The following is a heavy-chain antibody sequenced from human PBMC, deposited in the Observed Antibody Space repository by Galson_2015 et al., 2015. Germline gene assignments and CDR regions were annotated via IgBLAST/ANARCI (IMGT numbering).Heavy chain of an antibody. V-gene: IGHV3-33*01. J-gene: IGHJ6*02. CDR3: ARGPGYCSGGSCYEYYYYGMDV. Sequence: SLRLSCAASGFTFSSYGMHWVRHAPGKGLAWVADIWYDGSNKYYADAVRGRFTISRDNSKHTLYLQMNSLRAEDTAVYYCARGPGYCSGGSCYEYYYYGMDVWGQGTTVTVSS. D-gene: IGHD2-15*01. CDR2: IWYDGSNK. CDR1: GFTFSSYG.